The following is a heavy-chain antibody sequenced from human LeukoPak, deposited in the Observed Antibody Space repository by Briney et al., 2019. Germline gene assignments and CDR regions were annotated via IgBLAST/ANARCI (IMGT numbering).Heavy chain of an antibody. J-gene: IGHJ6*02. CDR2: INHSGST. D-gene: IGHD1-26*01. Sequence: SETLSLTCAVYGGAFSGYYWNWLRQPPGKGLEWIGEINHSGSTNYSPSLKSRVTISVDTSKNQFSLKLSSVTAADTAVYYCARDSGSYYYYGMDVWGQGTTVTVSS. V-gene: IGHV4-34*01. CDR1: GGAFSGYY. CDR3: ARDSGSYYYYGMDV.